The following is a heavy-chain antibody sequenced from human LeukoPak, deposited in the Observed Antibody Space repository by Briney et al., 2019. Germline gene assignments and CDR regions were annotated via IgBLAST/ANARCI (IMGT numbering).Heavy chain of an antibody. CDR3: ARDWHAGYYDSSGYLFQ. Sequence: SETLSLTCAVSGGSLSGYYWTWIRQPPGKGLEWIGEINHSGSTNYNPSLKSRVTISVDTSKNQFSLKLSSVTAADTAVYYCARDWHAGYYDSSGYLFQWGQGTLVTVSS. CDR1: GGSLSGYY. V-gene: IGHV4-34*01. CDR2: INHSGST. D-gene: IGHD3-22*01. J-gene: IGHJ4*02.